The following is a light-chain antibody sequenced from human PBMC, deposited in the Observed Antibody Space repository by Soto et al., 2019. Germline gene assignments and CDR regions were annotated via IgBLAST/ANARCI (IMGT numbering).Light chain of an antibody. CDR2: EVS. CDR1: SSDVGGYNY. J-gene: IGLJ3*02. Sequence: QSVLTQPASVSGSPGQSITISCTGTSSDVGGYNYVSWYQQHPGKAPKLMIYEVSNRPSGISDRFSGSKSGNTASLTISGLQAEDEPDYYCSSYTSSSTLFGGGTTLFGGGTKLTVL. V-gene: IGLV2-14*01. CDR3: SSYTSSSTLFGGGTTL.